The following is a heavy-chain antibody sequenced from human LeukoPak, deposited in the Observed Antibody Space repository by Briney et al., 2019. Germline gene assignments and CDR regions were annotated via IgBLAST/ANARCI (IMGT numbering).Heavy chain of an antibody. CDR2: IKQDGSEK. J-gene: IGHJ4*02. V-gene: IGHV3-7*03. D-gene: IGHD5-24*01. CDR3: VRHFNSVATMQIDY. Sequence: PGGSLRLSCAASGFTFSSYWMSWVRQAPGKGLEWVANIKQDGSEKYYVDSVKGRFTISRDNAKNSLYLQMNSLRAEDTAFYHCVRHFNSVATMQIDYWGQGTLVSVSS. CDR1: GFTFSSYW.